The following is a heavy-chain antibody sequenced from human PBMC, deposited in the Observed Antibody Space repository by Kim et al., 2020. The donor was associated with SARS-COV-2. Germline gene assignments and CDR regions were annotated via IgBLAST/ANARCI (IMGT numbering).Heavy chain of an antibody. D-gene: IGHD4-17*01. V-gene: IGHV3-30*02. CDR3: AKPTVTTLETLDY. J-gene: IGHJ4*02. Sequence: YYADSLKGRFTISRDNSRNTLFLQMNSLTAEDTAVYYCAKPTVTTLETLDYWGQGTLVTVSS.